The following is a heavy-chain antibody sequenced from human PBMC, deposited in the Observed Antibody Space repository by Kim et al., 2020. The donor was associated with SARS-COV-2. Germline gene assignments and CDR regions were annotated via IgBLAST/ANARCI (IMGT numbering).Heavy chain of an antibody. J-gene: IGHJ3*02. D-gene: IGHD1-26*01. CDR3: AVATWARGAFDI. CDR2: K. Sequence: KHYVSSVKGRYTVSRDHAKNSLYLQMNSRRAADTAVYYCAVATWARGAFDIWGRGTMVTVSS. V-gene: IGHV3-7*01.